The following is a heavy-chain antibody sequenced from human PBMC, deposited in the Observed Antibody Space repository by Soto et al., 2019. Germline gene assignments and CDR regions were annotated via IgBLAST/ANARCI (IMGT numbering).Heavy chain of an antibody. J-gene: IGHJ3*02. V-gene: IGHV4-31*03. D-gene: IGHD6-13*01. CDR1: GGSISSGGYY. CDR2: IYYSGST. CDR3: ARDWDNSSSWAFDI. Sequence: QVQLQESGPGLVKPSQNLSLTCTVSGGSISSGGYYWSWIRQHPGKGLEWIGYIYYSGSTYYNPSLKSRVTISVDTSKNQFSLKLSSVTAADTAVYYCARDWDNSSSWAFDIWGQGTMVTVSS.